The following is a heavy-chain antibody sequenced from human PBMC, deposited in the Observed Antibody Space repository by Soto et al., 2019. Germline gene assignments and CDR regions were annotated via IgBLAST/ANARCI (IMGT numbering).Heavy chain of an antibody. D-gene: IGHD6-19*01. CDR3: ARDSGYSSGFYYAEYFQH. V-gene: IGHV1-69*01. J-gene: IGHJ1*01. Sequence: APGQGLEWMGGIIPIFGTANYAQKFQGRVTITADESTSTAYMELSSLRSEDTAVYYCARDSGYSSGFYYAEYFQHWGQGTLVTVSS. CDR2: IIPIFGTA.